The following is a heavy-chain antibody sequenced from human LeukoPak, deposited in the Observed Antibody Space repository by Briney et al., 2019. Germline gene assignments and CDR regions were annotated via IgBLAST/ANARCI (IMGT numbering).Heavy chain of an antibody. Sequence: GGSLRLSCAASGFTFNRYAMHWVRQAPGKGLEWVAFIRYDGSDKYYADSVKGRFTISRDNAKNSLYLQMNSLRAEDTAVYYCARDLSGYYGGYYMDVWGKGTTVTVSS. CDR1: GFTFNRYA. CDR2: IRYDGSDK. J-gene: IGHJ6*03. CDR3: ARDLSGYYGGYYMDV. D-gene: IGHD3-9*01. V-gene: IGHV3-30*02.